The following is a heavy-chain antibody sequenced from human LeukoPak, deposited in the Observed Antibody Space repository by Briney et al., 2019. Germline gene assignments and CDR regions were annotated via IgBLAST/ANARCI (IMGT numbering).Heavy chain of an antibody. D-gene: IGHD3-22*01. CDR1: GYTFTGYY. V-gene: IGHV1-2*02. CDR3: ARDLSVRSGWLLTPLDY. Sequence: ASVKVSCKASGYTFTGYYMHWVRQAPGQGLEWMGWINHNSGGTNYAQKFQGRVTMTRGTSISTAYMELSRLRSDDTAVYYCARDLSVRSGWLLTPLDYWGQGTLVTVSS. J-gene: IGHJ4*02. CDR2: INHNSGGT.